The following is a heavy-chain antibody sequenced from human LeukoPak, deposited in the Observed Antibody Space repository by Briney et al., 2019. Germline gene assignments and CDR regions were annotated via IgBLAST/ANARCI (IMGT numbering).Heavy chain of an antibody. V-gene: IGHV1-2*02. CDR1: GYTFTHYY. D-gene: IGHD2-15*01. CDR2: FNPKSGGN. CDR3: ARGRGGKYCSGGSCYSYDYYYYYMDV. Sequence: ASVKVSCKTSGYTFTHYYMHWVRQALGQGLEWMGWFNPKSGGNNYAPKFQGRVTMTRDTSISTAYMELSSLRSEDTAVYYCARGRGGKYCSGGSCYSYDYYYYYMDVWGKGTTVTVSS. J-gene: IGHJ6*03.